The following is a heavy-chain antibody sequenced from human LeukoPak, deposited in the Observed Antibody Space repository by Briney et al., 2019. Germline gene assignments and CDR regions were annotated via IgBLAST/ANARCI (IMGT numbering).Heavy chain of an antibody. J-gene: IGHJ6*03. Sequence: SVKLSCKASGGTYSSYASSWVRQAPGQGLDWMGRIIPIFGTANYAQKFQGRVTITTDESTSTAYMELSSQKSEDTAVYYCTRVRVFRSEYMDDWGKGTTVTVSS. CDR3: TRVRVFRSEYMDD. D-gene: IGHD3-3*01. V-gene: IGHV1-69*05. CDR2: IIPIFGTA. CDR1: GGTYSSYA.